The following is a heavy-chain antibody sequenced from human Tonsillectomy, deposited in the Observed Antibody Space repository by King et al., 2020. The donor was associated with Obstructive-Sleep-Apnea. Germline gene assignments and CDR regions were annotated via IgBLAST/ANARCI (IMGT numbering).Heavy chain of an antibody. CDR1: GFTFDDYA. CDR2: ISWDSASI. Sequence: QLVQSGGGLVQPGRSLRLSCAASGFTFDDYAMHWVRQAPGKGLEWVSGISWDSASIAYADSVKGRFTISRDDAKNSLYLQMNSLRAEDTALYYCAKRFGTGGNWGPGTLVTVSS. D-gene: IGHD3-10*01. V-gene: IGHV3-9*01. J-gene: IGHJ4*02. CDR3: AKRFGTGGN.